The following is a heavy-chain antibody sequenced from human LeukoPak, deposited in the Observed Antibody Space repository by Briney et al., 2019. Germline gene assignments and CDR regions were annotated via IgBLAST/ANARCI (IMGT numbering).Heavy chain of an antibody. CDR2: INPNSGGT. J-gene: IGHJ3*02. CDR1: GYTFTSYG. V-gene: IGHV1-2*04. Sequence: ASVKVSCKASGYTFTSYGISWLRQAPGQGLEWMGWINPNSGGTNYAQKFQGWVTMTRDTSISTAYMELSRLRSDDTAVYYCARSFYDILTGYYPPPGDAFDIWGQGTMVTVS. CDR3: ARSFYDILTGYYPPPGDAFDI. D-gene: IGHD3-9*01.